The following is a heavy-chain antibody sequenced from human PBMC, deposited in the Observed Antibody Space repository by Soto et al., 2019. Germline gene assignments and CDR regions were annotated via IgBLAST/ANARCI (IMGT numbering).Heavy chain of an antibody. CDR2: IIPIFGTA. J-gene: IGHJ5*02. CDR1: GGTFSGYA. V-gene: IGHV1-69*13. D-gene: IGHD2-15*01. CDR3: ARGYCSAGSCYANWFDP. Sequence: SVKVSCKASGGTFSGYAISWVRQAPGQGLEWMGGIIPIFGTANYAQKFQGRVTITADESTSTAYMELSSLRSEDTAVYYCARGYCSAGSCYANWFDPWGQGTLVTVSS.